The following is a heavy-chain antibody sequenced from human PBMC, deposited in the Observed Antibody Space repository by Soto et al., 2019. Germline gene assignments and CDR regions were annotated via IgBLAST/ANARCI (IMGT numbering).Heavy chain of an antibody. D-gene: IGHD2-2*01. CDR3: AKPAAPHLYYYYYGMDV. CDR1: GFTFSSYA. J-gene: IGHJ6*02. Sequence: GGSLRLSCAASGFTFSSYAMSWVRQAPGKGLERVSAISGSGGSTYYADSVKGRFTISRDNSKNTLYLQMNSLRAEDTAVYYCAKPAAPHLYYYYYGMDVWGQGTTVTVSS. CDR2: ISGSGGST. V-gene: IGHV3-23*01.